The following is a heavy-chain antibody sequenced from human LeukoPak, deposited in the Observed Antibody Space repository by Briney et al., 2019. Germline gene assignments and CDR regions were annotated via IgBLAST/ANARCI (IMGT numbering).Heavy chain of an antibody. CDR3: ARDRDSSGAFDI. V-gene: IGHV3-21*01. CDR1: GFTFSSYS. D-gene: IGHD6-19*01. J-gene: IGHJ3*02. Sequence: PGGSLRLSCAASGFTFSSYSMNWFRQAPGKGLEWVSSISSSSSYIYYADSVKGRFTISRDNAKNSLYLQMNSLRAEDTAVYYCARDRDSSGAFDIWGQGTMVTVSS. CDR2: ISSSSSYI.